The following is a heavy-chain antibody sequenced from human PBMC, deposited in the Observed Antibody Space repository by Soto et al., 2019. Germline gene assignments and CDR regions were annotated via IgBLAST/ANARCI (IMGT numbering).Heavy chain of an antibody. D-gene: IGHD4-17*01. CDR2: IYYSGST. CDR3: ARALASDYEGAYYYYYYGMDV. CDR1: GGSISSGGYY. V-gene: IGHV4-31*03. Sequence: QVQLQESGPGLVKPSQTLSLTCTVSGGSISSGGYYWSWIRQHPGKGLEWIGYIYYSGSTYYNPSLKSRVTISVDTSKNQFSLKLSSVTAADTAVYYCARALASDYEGAYYYYYYGMDVWGQGTTVTVSS. J-gene: IGHJ6*02.